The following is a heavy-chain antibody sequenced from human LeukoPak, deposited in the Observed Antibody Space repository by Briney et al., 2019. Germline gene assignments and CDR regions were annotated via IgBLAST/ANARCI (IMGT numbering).Heavy chain of an antibody. V-gene: IGHV4-38-2*02. CDR3: ARGGATSRRGNWFDP. CDR2: IYHSGST. J-gene: IGHJ5*02. D-gene: IGHD1-26*01. CDR1: GYSISSGYY. Sequence: SETLSLTCTVSGYSISSGYYWGWIRQPPGKGLEWIGSIYHSGSTYYNPSLESRVTISVDTSKNQFSLKLSSVTAADTAVYYCARGGATSRRGNWFDPWGQGTLVTVSS.